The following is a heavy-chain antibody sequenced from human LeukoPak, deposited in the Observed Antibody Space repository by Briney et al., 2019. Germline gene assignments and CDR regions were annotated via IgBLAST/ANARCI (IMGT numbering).Heavy chain of an antibody. J-gene: IGHJ5*02. Sequence: SETLSLTCTVSGGSISSGGYYWSWIRQHPGKGLEWIGYIYYSGSTYYNPSLKSRVTISVDTSKNQFSLKLSSVTAADTAVYYCARLHWSSSWTSWFDPWGQGTLVTVSS. D-gene: IGHD6-13*01. CDR1: GGSISSGGYY. CDR3: ARLHWSSSWTSWFDP. V-gene: IGHV4-31*03. CDR2: IYYSGST.